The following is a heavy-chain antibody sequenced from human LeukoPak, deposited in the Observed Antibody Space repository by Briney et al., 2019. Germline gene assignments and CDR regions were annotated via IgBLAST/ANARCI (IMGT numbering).Heavy chain of an antibody. CDR3: ARARVPATWFDP. CDR2: IYSSGSA. CDR1: GGSISSFY. D-gene: IGHD2-2*01. J-gene: IGHJ5*02. V-gene: IGHV4-59*01. Sequence: SETLSLTCTVSGGSISSFYWSWIRQPPGKGLEWIGYIYSSGSAIYNPSLKSRLTMSVDTSKSHFSLKLSSVTAADTAVYYCARARVPATWFDPWGQGTLVTVPS.